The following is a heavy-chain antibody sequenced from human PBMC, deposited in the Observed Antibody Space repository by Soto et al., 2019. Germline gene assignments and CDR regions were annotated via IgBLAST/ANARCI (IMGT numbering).Heavy chain of an antibody. D-gene: IGHD6-13*01. J-gene: IGHJ4*02. V-gene: IGHV3-23*01. CDR1: GFTFSSYA. CDR2: ISGSGGST. Sequence: HPGGSLRLSCAASGFTFSSYAMSWVRQAPGKGLEWVSAISGSGGSTYYADSVKGRFTISRDNSKNTLYLQMNSLRAEDTAVYYCAKLTRSHPRIAAHDYWGQGTLVTVSS. CDR3: AKLTRSHPRIAAHDY.